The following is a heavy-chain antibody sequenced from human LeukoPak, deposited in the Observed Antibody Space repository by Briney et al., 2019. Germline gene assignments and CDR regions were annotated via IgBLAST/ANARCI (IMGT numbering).Heavy chain of an antibody. D-gene: IGHD3-3*01. Sequence: PGRSLRLCCAASGFTFDDYAMHWVRQAPGKGLEWVSGISWNSDNIGYADSVKGRFTISRDNAKNSLYLQMNSLRAEDTALYYCAKPYYDFWSGYLQWGQGTLVTVSS. V-gene: IGHV3-9*01. CDR1: GFTFDDYA. CDR3: AKPYYDFWSGYLQ. CDR2: ISWNSDNI. J-gene: IGHJ4*02.